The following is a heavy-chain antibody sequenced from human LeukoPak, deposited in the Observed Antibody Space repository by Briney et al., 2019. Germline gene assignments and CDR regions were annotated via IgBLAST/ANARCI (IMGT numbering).Heavy chain of an antibody. Sequence: GGSLRLSCAASGFTFTSYGMHWVRQAPGKGLEWVAVVSYDGTSIYYADSVKGRFTISRDNAKNTLYLQMSSLRAEDTAVYYCARRGGSYNDYWGQGTLVTVSS. J-gene: IGHJ4*02. CDR1: GFTFTSYG. D-gene: IGHD1-26*01. V-gene: IGHV3-30*03. CDR3: ARRGGSYNDY. CDR2: VSYDGTSI.